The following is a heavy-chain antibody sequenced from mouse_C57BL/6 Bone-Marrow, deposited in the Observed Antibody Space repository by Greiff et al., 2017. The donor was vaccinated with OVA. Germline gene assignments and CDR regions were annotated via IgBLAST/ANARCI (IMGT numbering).Heavy chain of an antibody. CDR1: GYTFTSYG. J-gene: IGHJ4*01. CDR3: ARCYYDYDGAYAMDY. CDR2: IYPRSGNT. V-gene: IGHV1-81*01. D-gene: IGHD2-4*01. Sequence: QVQLKQSGAELARPGASVKLSCKASGYTFTSYGISWVKQRTGQGLEWIGEIYPRSGNTYYNEKFKGKATLTADKSSSTAYMELRSLTSEDSAVYFCARCYYDYDGAYAMDYWGQGTSVTVSS.